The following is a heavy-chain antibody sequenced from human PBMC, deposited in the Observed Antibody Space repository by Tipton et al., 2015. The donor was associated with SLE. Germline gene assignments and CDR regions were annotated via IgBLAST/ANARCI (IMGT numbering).Heavy chain of an antibody. V-gene: IGHV3-23*03. CDR2: IYSGGSST. D-gene: IGHD6-19*01. J-gene: IGHJ4*02. CDR1: GFTFSSYA. Sequence: SLRLSCAASGFTFSSYAMSWVRQAPGKGLEWVSVIYSGGSSTYYADSVKGRFTISRDNSKNTLYLQMNSLRAEDTAVYYCAKGGLSSAVAGTGDYWGQGTLVTVSS. CDR3: AKGGLSSAVAGTGDY.